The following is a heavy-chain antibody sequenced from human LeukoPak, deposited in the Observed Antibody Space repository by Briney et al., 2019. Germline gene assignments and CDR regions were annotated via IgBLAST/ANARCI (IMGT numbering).Heavy chain of an antibody. CDR3: AKDTGN. J-gene: IGHJ4*02. Sequence: PGRSVRLSCAASGFTFDDYAMHWVRQAPGKGLEWVSGISWNSGSIGYADSVKGRFTISRDNAKNSLYLQMNSLRAEDTALYYCAKDTGNWGQGTLVTVSS. CDR2: ISWNSGSI. V-gene: IGHV3-9*01. CDR1: GFTFDDYA. D-gene: IGHD1-14*01.